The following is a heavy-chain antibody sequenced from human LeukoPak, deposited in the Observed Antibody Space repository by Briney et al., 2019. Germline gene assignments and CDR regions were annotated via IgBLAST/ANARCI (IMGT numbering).Heavy chain of an antibody. J-gene: IGHJ4*02. CDR1: GYTFTSYG. D-gene: IGHD3-16*01. V-gene: IGHV1-18*01. CDR3: ARGADTGSYGSLVYFDY. CDR2: ISAYSGNT. Sequence: ASVKVSCKASGYTFTSYGISWVRQAPAQGLEWMGLISAYSGNTNFAQKLQGRVTKTTDTSTSTAYMELRSLRSDDTAVYFCARGADTGSYGSLVYFDYWGQGTLVTVSS.